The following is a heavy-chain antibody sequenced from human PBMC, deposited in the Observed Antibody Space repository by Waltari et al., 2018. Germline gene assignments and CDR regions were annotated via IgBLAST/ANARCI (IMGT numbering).Heavy chain of an antibody. CDR2: INHSGST. D-gene: IGHD2-15*01. Sequence: QVQLQQWGAGLLKPSETLSLTCAVYGGSFSGYYWSWIRPPPGKGLEWIGEINHSGSTNYNPSLKSRVTISVDTSKNQFSLKLSSVTAADTAVYYCARGRGGPIAGYWGQGTLVTVSS. J-gene: IGHJ4*02. V-gene: IGHV4-34*01. CDR1: GGSFSGYY. CDR3: ARGRGGPIAGY.